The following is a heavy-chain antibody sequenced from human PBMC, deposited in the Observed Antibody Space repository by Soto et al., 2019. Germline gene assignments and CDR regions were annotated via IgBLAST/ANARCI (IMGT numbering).Heavy chain of an antibody. CDR2: ISSSGSYT. V-gene: IGHV3-11*06. Sequence: GGSLRLSCAASGFTFSDYYMSWIRQAPGKGLEWVSYISSSGSYTNYADSVKGRFTISRDNAKNSVFLQMNSLRAEDTAVYYCATLYYDFWSGYPTGMDVWGQGTTVTV. CDR3: ATLYYDFWSGYPTGMDV. J-gene: IGHJ6*02. CDR1: GFTFSDYY. D-gene: IGHD3-3*01.